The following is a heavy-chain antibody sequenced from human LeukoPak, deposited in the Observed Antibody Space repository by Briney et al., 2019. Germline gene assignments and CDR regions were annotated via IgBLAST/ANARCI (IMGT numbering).Heavy chain of an antibody. Sequence: GRSLRLSCAASGFSFEAYGMYWVRQAPGKGLEWVSGITWNSDDMAYADSVKGRFTISRDNAENCLYLQMNSLTVEDAALYYCTRVTSWRTGFDYWGQGTLVTVSS. V-gene: IGHV3-9*01. CDR2: ITWNSDDM. J-gene: IGHJ4*02. CDR3: TRVTSWRTGFDY. D-gene: IGHD1-1*01. CDR1: GFSFEAYG.